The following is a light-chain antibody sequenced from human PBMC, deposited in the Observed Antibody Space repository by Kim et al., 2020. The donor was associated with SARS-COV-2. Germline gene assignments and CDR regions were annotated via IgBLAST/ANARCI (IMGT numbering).Light chain of an antibody. V-gene: IGLV3-19*01. CDR3: NSRDSNDNVV. CDR1: GLRSYY. CDR2: GKN. Sequence: ALGQTVRITGQGEGLRSYYATWYQQKPGQAPIVVIYGKNNRPSGIPDRFSGSSSGNTASLTITGTQAGDEADYYCNSRDSNDNVVFGGGTQLTVL. J-gene: IGLJ2*01.